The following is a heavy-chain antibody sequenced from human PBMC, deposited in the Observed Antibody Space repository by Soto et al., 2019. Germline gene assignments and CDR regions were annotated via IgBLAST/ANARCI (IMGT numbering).Heavy chain of an antibody. CDR3: SRLDYSRQLATFYYGMDV. Sequence: SETLSLTCTVSGGSINGYYWSWIRQPAGKGLEWIGRIYTSGSTNYNPSLKSRVTMSVDTSKNKISLKLSSVTAAATAVYYCSRLDYSRQLATFYYGMDVWGQGTQATVSS. D-gene: IGHD4-4*01. J-gene: IGHJ6*02. CDR1: GGSINGYY. CDR2: IYTSGST. V-gene: IGHV4-4*07.